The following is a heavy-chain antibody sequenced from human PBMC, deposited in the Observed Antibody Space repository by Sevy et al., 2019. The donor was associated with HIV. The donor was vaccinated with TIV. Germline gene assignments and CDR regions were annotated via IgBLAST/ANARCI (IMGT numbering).Heavy chain of an antibody. CDR2: VHAIGST. CDR1: GGSISGGSFY. CDR3: ARDMFDKRTYCSTGTGLCAFDF. V-gene: IGHV4-61*02. D-gene: IGHD2-15*01. Sequence: SETLSLTCTVSGGSISGGSFYWTWVRQPAGRGLEWIGRVHAIGSTNYNPSLKSRVTISVDTSKNQFSLKLSSGTAADTAVYYGARDMFDKRTYCSTGTGLCAFDFWGQGTMVTVSS. J-gene: IGHJ3*01.